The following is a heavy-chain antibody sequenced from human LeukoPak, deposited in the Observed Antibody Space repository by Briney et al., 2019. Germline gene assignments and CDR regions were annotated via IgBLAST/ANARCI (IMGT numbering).Heavy chain of an antibody. CDR2: TYYRCKWNN. Sequence: SQNLSLICAISGDSVSVNSDVWTWIRQSPSRGLEWLGRTYYRCKWNNDYAASVKSRITISPDTSKNQFSLQLNSVTPEDTAVYYCARDADWGYDAFDIWGQGTMVTVSS. CDR1: GDSVSVNSDV. V-gene: IGHV6-1*01. D-gene: IGHD7-27*01. J-gene: IGHJ3*02. CDR3: ARDADWGYDAFDI.